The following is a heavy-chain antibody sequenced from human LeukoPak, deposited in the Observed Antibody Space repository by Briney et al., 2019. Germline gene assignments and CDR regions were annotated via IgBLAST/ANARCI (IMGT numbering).Heavy chain of an antibody. CDR3: ERRGGSSSRRSPIDY. V-gene: IGHV3-7*01. CDR1: GFTFSDYW. Sequence: GGSLRLSCTASGFTFSDYWMTWVRQAPGKGPEWVANIKQDGSQRYYVDSVRGRFTISRDNAKNSLFLQMNGLRAEDTAVYYCERRGGSSSRRSPIDYWGQGTLVTVSS. CDR2: IKQDGSQR. D-gene: IGHD6-6*01. J-gene: IGHJ4*02.